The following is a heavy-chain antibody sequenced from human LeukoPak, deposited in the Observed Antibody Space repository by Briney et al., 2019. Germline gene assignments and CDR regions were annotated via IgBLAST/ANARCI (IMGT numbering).Heavy chain of an antibody. Sequence: ASVKVSCKASGGTFSSYAISWVRQAPGQGLEWMGRIIPILGVANYAQKFQGRVTITADKSTSTAYMELSSLRSEDTAVYYCARDGQSGDGYNPFDYWGQGTLVTVSS. CDR1: GGTFSSYA. J-gene: IGHJ4*02. CDR3: ARDGQSGDGYNPFDY. V-gene: IGHV1-69*04. CDR2: IIPILGVA. D-gene: IGHD5-24*01.